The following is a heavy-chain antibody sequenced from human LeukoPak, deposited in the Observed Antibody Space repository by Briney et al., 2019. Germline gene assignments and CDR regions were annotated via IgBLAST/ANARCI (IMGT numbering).Heavy chain of an antibody. J-gene: IGHJ4*02. CDR1: GYTFTSYY. D-gene: IGHD5-18*01. Sequence: ASVKVSCKASGYTFTSYYMHWVRQAPGQGLEWMGIINPSGGSTSYAQKFQGRVTMTRDTSTSTVYMELSSLRSEDMAVYYCAREAVDTAMVAAETNHEPSDYWGQGTPVTVSS. V-gene: IGHV1-46*01. CDR2: INPSGGST. CDR3: AREAVDTAMVAAETNHEPSDY.